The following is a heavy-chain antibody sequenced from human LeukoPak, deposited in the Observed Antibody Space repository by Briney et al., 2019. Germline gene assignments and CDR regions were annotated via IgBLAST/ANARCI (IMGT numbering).Heavy chain of an antibody. D-gene: IGHD3-9*01. CDR2: ISGSGGST. Sequence: GGSLRLSCAASGFTFSSYAMSWVHQAPGKGLEWVSAISGSGGSTYYADSVKGRFTISRDNSKNTLYLQMNSLRAEDTAVYYCARPKLEDILTGYYNGGYFDYWGQGTLVTVSS. CDR3: ARPKLEDILTGYYNGGYFDY. V-gene: IGHV3-23*01. CDR1: GFTFSSYA. J-gene: IGHJ4*02.